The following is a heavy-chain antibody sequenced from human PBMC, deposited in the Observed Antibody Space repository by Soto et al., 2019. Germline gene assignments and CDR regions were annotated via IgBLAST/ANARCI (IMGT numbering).Heavy chain of an antibody. J-gene: IGHJ4*02. CDR1: GYTFSSYH. CDR3: ARDLPPVDY. Sequence: QIRLVQSGAEVKKPGASVKVSCKASGYTFSSYHITWVRQAPGQGLEWMGWISAYNGNTNYAQNLQGRGNMTTDPSTSTAYMELRSLRSDDTAAYYCARDLPPVDYWGQGTLVTVSS. V-gene: IGHV1-18*01. CDR2: ISAYNGNT.